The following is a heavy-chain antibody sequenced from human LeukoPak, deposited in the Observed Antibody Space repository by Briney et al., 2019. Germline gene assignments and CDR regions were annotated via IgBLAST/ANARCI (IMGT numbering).Heavy chain of an antibody. J-gene: IGHJ4*02. D-gene: IGHD3-10*01. V-gene: IGHV4-61*02. CDR1: GGSISSGSYY. CDR3: ARDQTYSGSGIYTYFDY. CDR2: ISSTGST. Sequence: SETLSLTCTVSGGSISSGSYYWSWIRQPAGKGLEYLGRISSTGSTNYNPSLRSRVTISADTSKNHFSLKLTSVTAADTAVYYCARDQTYSGSGIYTYFDYWGQGILVTVSS.